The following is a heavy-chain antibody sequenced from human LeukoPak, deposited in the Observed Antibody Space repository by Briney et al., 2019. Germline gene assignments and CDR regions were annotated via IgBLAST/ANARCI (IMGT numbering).Heavy chain of an antibody. CDR1: GGSISSSSYY. D-gene: IGHD6-19*01. J-gene: IGHJ5*02. V-gene: IGHV4-39*01. CDR2: IYYSGST. Sequence: SETLSLTCTVSGGSISSSSYYWGWIRQPPGKGLEWIGSIYYSGSTYYNPSLKSRVTISVDTSKNQFSLKLSSVTAADTAVYYCARPPYSSGWFGNWFDPWGQGTLVIVSS. CDR3: ARPPYSSGWFGNWFDP.